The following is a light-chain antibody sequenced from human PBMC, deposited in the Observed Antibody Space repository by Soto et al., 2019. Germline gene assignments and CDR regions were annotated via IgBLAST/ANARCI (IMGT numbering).Light chain of an antibody. Sequence: DIQMTQSPSSLSASVGDRVTVTCRASQSIGRYLNWYQQKPGKAPKLLIYDASNLQGGVPSRFSGSGSGTDFTLTINSLQPEDFATYYCQQSFSTPPTFGQGTKLEI. J-gene: IGKJ2*01. V-gene: IGKV1-39*01. CDR3: QQSFSTPPT. CDR2: DAS. CDR1: QSIGRY.